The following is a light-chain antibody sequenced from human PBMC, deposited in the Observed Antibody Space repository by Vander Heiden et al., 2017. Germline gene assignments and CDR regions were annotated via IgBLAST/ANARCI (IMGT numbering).Light chain of an antibody. CDR2: DAS. J-gene: IGKJ4*01. CDR3: QRTYAVPVT. CDR1: HFMSTY. Sequence: DILMIQSPSSLSASVGDRVTISCRASHFMSTYLKWFQQKPGRATKLLIYDASRLQAGVPSRFTGSGSGQDFSLTITSLQPEDFATYYCQRTYAVPVTFGGGTRVE. V-gene: IGKV1-39*01.